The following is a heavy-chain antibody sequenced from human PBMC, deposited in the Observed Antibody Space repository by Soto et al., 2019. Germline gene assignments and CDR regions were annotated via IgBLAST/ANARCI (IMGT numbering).Heavy chain of an antibody. V-gene: IGHV4-34*01. CDR3: ASVNCSGGSCYQRAVVAEYLQH. Sequence: SETLSLTCAVYGGSFSGYYWSWIRQPPGKGLEWIGEINHSGSTNYNPSLKSRVTISVDTSKNQFSLKLSSVTAADTAVYYCASVNCSGGSCYQRAVVAEYLQHWGQGTLVTVSS. D-gene: IGHD2-15*01. CDR1: GGSFSGYY. J-gene: IGHJ1*01. CDR2: INHSGST.